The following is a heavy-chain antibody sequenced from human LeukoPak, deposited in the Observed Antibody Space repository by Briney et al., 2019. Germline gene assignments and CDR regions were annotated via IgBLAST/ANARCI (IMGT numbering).Heavy chain of an antibody. D-gene: IGHD6-6*01. Sequence: ASVKVSCKTSGYTFTHYGISWVRQAPGQGLEWVGWISAYNGNTNYAQKLQGRVTMTTDTSTSTAYMELRSLRSDDTAVYYCARAGAARRHDAFDIWGQGTMVTVSS. CDR1: GYTFTHYG. CDR2: ISAYNGNT. J-gene: IGHJ3*02. V-gene: IGHV1-18*01. CDR3: ARAGAARRHDAFDI.